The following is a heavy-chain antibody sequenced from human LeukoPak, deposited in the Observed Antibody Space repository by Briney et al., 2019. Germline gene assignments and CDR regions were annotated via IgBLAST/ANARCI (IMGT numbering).Heavy chain of an antibody. CDR1: GFTVSSNY. V-gene: IGHV3-66*01. CDR2: IHSGGGT. J-gene: IGHJ4*02. Sequence: GGSLRLSCAASGFTVSSNYMSWVRQAPGKGLELVSVIHSGGGTYYADSGKGRFTISRDTSENTLYLQMNSLRAEDTAVYYCARVPFYDFWSGPGYFDYWGQGTLVTVSS. D-gene: IGHD3-3*01. CDR3: ARVPFYDFWSGPGYFDY.